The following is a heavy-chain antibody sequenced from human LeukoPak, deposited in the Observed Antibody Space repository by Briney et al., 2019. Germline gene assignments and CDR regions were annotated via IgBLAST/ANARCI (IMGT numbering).Heavy chain of an antibody. V-gene: IGHV3-30*18. CDR2: ISYDGSNK. J-gene: IGHJ4*02. Sequence: PGGSLRLSCAASGFTFSSYGMHWVRQAPGKGLEWVAVISYDGSNKYYADSVKGRFTISRDNSKNTLYLQMNSLRAEDTAVYYCAKDPGFVEMATINGFDYWGQGTLVTVSS. CDR3: AKDPGFVEMATINGFDY. CDR1: GFTFSSYG. D-gene: IGHD5-24*01.